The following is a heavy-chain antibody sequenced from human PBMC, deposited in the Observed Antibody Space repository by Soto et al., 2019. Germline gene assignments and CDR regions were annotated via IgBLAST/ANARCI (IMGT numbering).Heavy chain of an antibody. J-gene: IGHJ6*02. CDR1: GGSVSSGSYY. V-gene: IGHV4-61*01. D-gene: IGHD6-13*01. Sequence: PSETLSLTCTVSGGSVSSGSYYWSWIRQPPGKGLEWIGYIYYSGSTNYNPSLKSRVTISVDTSKNQFSLKLSSVTAADTAVYYCARDRIAAAGLKRPRMDVWGQGTTVTVSS. CDR2: IYYSGST. CDR3: ARDRIAAAGLKRPRMDV.